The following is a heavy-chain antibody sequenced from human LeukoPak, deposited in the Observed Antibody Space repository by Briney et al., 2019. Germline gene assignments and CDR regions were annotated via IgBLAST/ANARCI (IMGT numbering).Heavy chain of an antibody. CDR2: MTEDGNNE. J-gene: IGHJ4*02. CDR1: AFTICGYW. V-gene: IGHV3-7*01. D-gene: IGHD2-15*01. Sequence: GGSLRLSCAAYAFTICGYWMNWVRQAPGKGLEWVASMTEDGNNEFYVDSVKGRFTISGDNAKNSLYLQMNSLRADDTAVYYCTRGLHDYWGQGTLVTVS. CDR3: TRGLHDY.